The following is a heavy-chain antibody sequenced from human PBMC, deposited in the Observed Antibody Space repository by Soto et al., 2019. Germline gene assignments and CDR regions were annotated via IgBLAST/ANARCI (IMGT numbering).Heavy chain of an antibody. CDR3: ARGSTGI. CDR2: ISDTSGTT. V-gene: IGHV3-23*01. D-gene: IGHD2-2*01. Sequence: EVQLLESGGGLVQPGGSLRLSCAASGFTFTNYAMSWVRQAPGKGLEWVAFISDTSGTTYYADSVKGRFTVSRDNSRNTVFLKMNSLRAEDPDVDYCARGSTGIWGQGTMVTVSS. CDR1: GFTFTNYA. J-gene: IGHJ3*02.